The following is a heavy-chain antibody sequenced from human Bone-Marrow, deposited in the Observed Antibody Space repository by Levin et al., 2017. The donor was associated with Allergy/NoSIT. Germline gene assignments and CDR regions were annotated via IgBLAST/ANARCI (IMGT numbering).Heavy chain of an antibody. V-gene: IGHV4-38-2*02. CDR1: NGSIGSGYY. CDR3: ARTDTVMTHDY. D-gene: IGHD5-18*01. CDR2: MFHNGKT. J-gene: IGHJ4*02. Sequence: PSETLSLTCTVSNGSIGSGYYWGWIRQPPGKGLEWIASMFHNGKTYYNPALQRRVSMSIDTSKQHFSLRLTSVTAADTAVYYCARTDTVMTHDYWGLGTLVTVSS.